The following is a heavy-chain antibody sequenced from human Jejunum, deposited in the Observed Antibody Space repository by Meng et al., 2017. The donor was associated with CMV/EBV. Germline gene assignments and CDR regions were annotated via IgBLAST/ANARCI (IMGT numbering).Heavy chain of an antibody. D-gene: IGHD3-22*01. V-gene: IGHV3-72*01. CDR2: TRNKAKGYTT. CDR3: VRARPDSSGHYYFDY. Sequence: KWVRQAPGGGLEWVGRTRNKAKGYTTEYAASVKGRFSISRDDSKNSLYLQMNSLKIEDTAVYSCVRARPDSSGHYYFDYWGQGTLVTVSS. J-gene: IGHJ4*02.